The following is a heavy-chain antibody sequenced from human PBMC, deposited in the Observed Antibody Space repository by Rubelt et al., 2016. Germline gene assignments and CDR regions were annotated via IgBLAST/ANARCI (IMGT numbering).Heavy chain of an antibody. V-gene: IGHV1-3*01. CDR3: ARGGLSELLWFGESRIDY. J-gene: IGHJ4*02. Sequence: QVQLVQAGAEVKKPGASVKVSCKASGYTFTSYAMHWVRQAPGQRLEWMGWNNAGNCNKQYSQKFQVRVTITRDPSASSAYMELSSLRSEDTAVYYCARGGLSELLWFGESRIDYWGQGTLVTVSS. CDR1: GYTFTSYA. CDR2: NNAGNCNK. D-gene: IGHD3-10*01.